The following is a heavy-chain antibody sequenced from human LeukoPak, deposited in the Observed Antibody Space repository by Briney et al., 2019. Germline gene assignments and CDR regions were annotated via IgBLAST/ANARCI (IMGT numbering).Heavy chain of an antibody. CDR1: GFTFSSYE. CDR2: ISSSGSTI. D-gene: IGHD6-19*01. CDR3: ARLGQWLVDWYFDL. Sequence: GGSLRLSCAASGFTFSSYEMNWVRQAPGKGLEWVSYISSSGSTIYYADSVKGRFTISRDNAKNSLYLQMNSLRAEDTAVYHCARLGQWLVDWYFDLWGRGTLDTVSS. V-gene: IGHV3-48*03. J-gene: IGHJ2*01.